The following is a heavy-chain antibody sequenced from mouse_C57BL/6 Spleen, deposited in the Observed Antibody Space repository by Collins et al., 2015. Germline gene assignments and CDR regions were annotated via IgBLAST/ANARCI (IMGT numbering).Heavy chain of an antibody. CDR3: ARPVRRYGSSDWYFDV. CDR1: GYTFTSYW. J-gene: IGHJ1*03. D-gene: IGHD1-1*01. V-gene: IGHV1-64*01. Sequence: QVQLQQPGAELVKPGASVKLSCKASGYTFTSYWMHWVKQRPGQGLEWIGMIHPNSGSTNYNEKFKSKATLTVDKSSSTAYMQLSSLTSEDSAVYYCARPVRRYGSSDWYFDVWGTGTTVTVSS. CDR2: IHPNSGST.